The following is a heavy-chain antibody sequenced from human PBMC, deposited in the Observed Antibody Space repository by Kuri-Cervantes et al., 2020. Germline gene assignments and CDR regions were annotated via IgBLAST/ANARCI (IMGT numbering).Heavy chain of an antibody. CDR3: ARHSPDTAMVFDI. V-gene: IGHV4-34*01. Sequence: SETLSLTCAVYGGSFSGYYWSWIRQPPGKGLEWIGEINHSRSTNYNPSLKSRVTISVDTSKNQFSLKLSSVTAADTAVYYCARHSPDTAMVFDIWGQGTMVTVSS. J-gene: IGHJ3*02. CDR2: INHSRST. CDR1: GGSFSGYY. D-gene: IGHD5-18*01.